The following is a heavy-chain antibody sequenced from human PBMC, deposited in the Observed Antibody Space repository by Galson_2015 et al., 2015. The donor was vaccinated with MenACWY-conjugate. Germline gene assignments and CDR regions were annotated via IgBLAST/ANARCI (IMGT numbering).Heavy chain of an antibody. D-gene: IGHD1-26*01. CDR3: ARDGGGGTPFDC. CDR1: GFTIGRYW. V-gene: IGHV3-74*03. CDR2: ITVDATNT. J-gene: IGHJ4*02. Sequence: SLRLSCAASGFTIGRYWVRWVRQVPGKGPVWISCITVDATNTEFADSVKGRFALSRDNARNTVYLQMNSLTAEDTAVYYCARDGGGGTPFDCRGQGTLVTVSS.